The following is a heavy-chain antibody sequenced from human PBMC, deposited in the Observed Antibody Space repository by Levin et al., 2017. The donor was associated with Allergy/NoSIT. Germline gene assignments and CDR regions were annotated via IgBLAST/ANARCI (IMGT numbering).Heavy chain of an antibody. J-gene: IGHJ6*03. D-gene: IGHD3-10*01. CDR1: GGSFSGYY. V-gene: IGHV4-34*01. CDR2: INHSGST. CDR3: ARGGAWYYYYYMDV. Sequence: SQTLSLPCAVYGGSFSGYYWSWIRQPPGKGLEWIGEINHSGSTNYNPSLKSRVTISVDTSKNQFSLKLSSVTAADTAVYYCARGGAWYYYYYMDVWGKGTTVTVSS.